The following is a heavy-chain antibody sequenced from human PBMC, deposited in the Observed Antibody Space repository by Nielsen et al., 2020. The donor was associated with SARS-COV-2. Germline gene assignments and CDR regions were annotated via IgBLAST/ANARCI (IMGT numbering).Heavy chain of an antibody. D-gene: IGHD3-10*01. CDR1: GGSISSYY. V-gene: IGHV4-59*01. J-gene: IGHJ6*02. CDR2: IYYSGST. CDR3: AGGRITMVRGVGYYGMDV. Sequence: SETLSLTCTVSGGSISSYYWSWIRQPPGKGLEWIGYIYYSGSTNYNPSLKSRVTISVDTSKNQFSLKLSSVTAADTAVYYCAGGRITMVRGVGYYGMDVWGQGTTVTVSS.